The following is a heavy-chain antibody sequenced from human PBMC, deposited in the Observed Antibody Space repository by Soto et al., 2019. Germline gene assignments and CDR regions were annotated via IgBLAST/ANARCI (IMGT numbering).Heavy chain of an antibody. V-gene: IGHV3-30*18. D-gene: IGHD3-22*01. Sequence: WVSLRLSGSASGFTFSDYGMRWAPPPPGKGPEWLAVLSYDGTNKHYADYVKGRFSISRDNFKNTLHLQINSLRGEDTAVYYCAKSADDRSAYVGYFDYWGQGTMVTVSS. CDR1: GFTFSDYG. CDR2: LSYDGTNK. CDR3: AKSADDRSAYVGYFDY. J-gene: IGHJ4*02.